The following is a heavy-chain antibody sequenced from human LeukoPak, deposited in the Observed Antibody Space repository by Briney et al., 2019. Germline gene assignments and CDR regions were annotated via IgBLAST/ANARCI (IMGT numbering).Heavy chain of an antibody. V-gene: IGHV1-69*04. CDR2: IIPILGIA. Sequence: GASVKVSCKASGGTSSSYAISWVRQAPGQGLEWMGRIIPILGIANYAQKFQGRVTITADKSTSTAYMELSSLRSEDTAVYYCEGSGSGYYDGFDYWGQGTLVTVSS. CDR3: EGSGSGYYDGFDY. J-gene: IGHJ4*02. D-gene: IGHD3-22*01. CDR1: GGTSSSYA.